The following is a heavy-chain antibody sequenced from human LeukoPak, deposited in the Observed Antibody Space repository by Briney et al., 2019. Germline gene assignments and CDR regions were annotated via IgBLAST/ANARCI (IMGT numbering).Heavy chain of an antibody. Sequence: GGSLRLSCEASGLTFEYCAMRWVRQAPGKGLEWVSGINWNSDTREYGDSVRGRFTISRDNPKTALYLQMNSLRVEDTALYICAKAFSSSGRTGDEADIWGQGTMVTVSS. D-gene: IGHD3-22*01. CDR2: INWNSDTR. CDR1: GLTFEYCA. CDR3: AKAFSSSGRTGDEADI. J-gene: IGHJ3*02. V-gene: IGHV3-9*01.